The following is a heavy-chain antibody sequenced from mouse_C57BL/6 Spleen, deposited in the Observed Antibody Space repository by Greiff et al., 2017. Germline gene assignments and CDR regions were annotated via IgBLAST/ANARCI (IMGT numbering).Heavy chain of an antibody. Sequence: EVQLVESGGDLVKPGGSLKLSCAASGFTFSSYGMSWVRQTPDKRLEWVATISSGGSYTYYPDSVKGRFTISRDNAKNTLYLQMSSLKSEDTAMYYCARDRDYGSTFDYWGQGTTLTVSS. V-gene: IGHV5-6*01. CDR2: ISSGGSYT. CDR1: GFTFSSYG. D-gene: IGHD1-1*01. J-gene: IGHJ2*01. CDR3: ARDRDYGSTFDY.